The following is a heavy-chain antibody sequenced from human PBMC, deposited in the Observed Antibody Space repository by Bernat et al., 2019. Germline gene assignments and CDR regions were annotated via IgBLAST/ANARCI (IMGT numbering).Heavy chain of an antibody. Sequence: QVQLQESGPGLVKPSETLSLTYTVSGGSISSYYWSWIRQPPGKGLEWIGYIYYSGSTNYNPSLKSRVTISVDTSKNQFSLKLSSVTAADTAVYYCARRPLVGGEKRGGFYFDYWGQGTLVTVSS. J-gene: IGHJ4*02. D-gene: IGHD1-26*01. CDR3: ARRPLVGGEKRGGFYFDY. CDR2: IYYSGST. CDR1: GGSISSYY. V-gene: IGHV4-59*08.